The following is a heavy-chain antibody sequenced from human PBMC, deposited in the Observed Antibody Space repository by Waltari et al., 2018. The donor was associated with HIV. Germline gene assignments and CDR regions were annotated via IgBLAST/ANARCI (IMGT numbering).Heavy chain of an antibody. CDR2: IKQDGSEK. V-gene: IGHV3-7*04. D-gene: IGHD3-10*01. J-gene: IGHJ4*02. Sequence: EVQLVESGGGLVQPGGSLRLSCAASGFTLSSYWMSWVRQVPGKGLEWVANIKQDGSEKYYVDSVNGRFTISRDNAENSLYLQMNSLRAEDTAVYYCARGGFYGSGSKVNWGQGTLVTVSS. CDR3: ARGGFYGSGSKVN. CDR1: GFTLSSYW.